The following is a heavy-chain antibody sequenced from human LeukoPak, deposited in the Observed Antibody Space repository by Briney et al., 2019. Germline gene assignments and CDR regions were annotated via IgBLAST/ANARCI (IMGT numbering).Heavy chain of an antibody. D-gene: IGHD4-17*01. CDR2: ISGSGGST. J-gene: IGHJ4*02. CDR3: AKRGLRPVGYFDY. V-gene: IGHV3-23*01. Sequence: GGSLRLSCAASGFTFSSYGMSWVRQAPGKGLEWVSAISGSGGSTHYADSVKGRFTISRDNSKNTLYLQMNSLRAEDTAVYYCAKRGLRPVGYFDYWGQGTLVTVSS. CDR1: GFTFSSYG.